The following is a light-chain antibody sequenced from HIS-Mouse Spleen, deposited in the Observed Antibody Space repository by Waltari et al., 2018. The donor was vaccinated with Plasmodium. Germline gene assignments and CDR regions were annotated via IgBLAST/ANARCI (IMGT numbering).Light chain of an antibody. CDR3: GTWDSSLSAGVV. V-gene: IGLV3-10*01. J-gene: IGLJ2*01. CDR1: ALPKKY. Sequence: SYELTQPPSVSVSPGQTARITCSGDALPKKYAYWYQQKSGQAPVLVIYEDSKRPSGIPERFSGSKSGTSATLGITGLQTGDEADYYCGTWDSSLSAGVVFGGGTKLTVL. CDR2: EDS.